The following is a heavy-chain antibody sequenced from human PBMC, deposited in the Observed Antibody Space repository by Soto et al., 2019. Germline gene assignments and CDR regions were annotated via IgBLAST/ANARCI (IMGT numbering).Heavy chain of an antibody. CDR1: GYTFTSYD. Sequence: GASVKVSCKASGYTFTSYDINWVRQATGQGLEWMGWMNPNSGNTGYAQKFQGRVTMTRNTSISTAYMELSSLRSEDTAVYYCARDNTIFGVARPPYYYYYGMDVWGQGTTVTVSS. V-gene: IGHV1-8*01. CDR2: MNPNSGNT. CDR3: ARDNTIFGVARPPYYYYYGMDV. J-gene: IGHJ6*02. D-gene: IGHD3-3*01.